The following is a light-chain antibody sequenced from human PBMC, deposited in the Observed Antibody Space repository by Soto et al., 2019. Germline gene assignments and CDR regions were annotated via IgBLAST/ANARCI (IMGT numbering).Light chain of an antibody. Sequence: EIVLTQSPGTLSLSPGDRATLSCRASQSVSSTYLAWYQQKPGQAPRLLIYDVSTRAAGIPDRFSGSGSGTDFTLTISRLEAEDFAVYYCHQYASSPWTFGQGAKVEIK. CDR3: HQYASSPWT. J-gene: IGKJ1*01. CDR2: DVS. CDR1: QSVSSTY. V-gene: IGKV3-20*01.